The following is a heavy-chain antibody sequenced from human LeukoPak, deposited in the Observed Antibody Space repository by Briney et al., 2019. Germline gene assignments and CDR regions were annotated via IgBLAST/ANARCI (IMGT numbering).Heavy chain of an antibody. Sequence: SETLSLTCTVSGGSINGYFWNWIRQPAGKGLEWIGRIYTSGTTNYNPSLQSRVTMSVDTSKNQFSLKLRSVTAAETAVYYCARRGGHGGSFDYWGQGTLVTVSS. J-gene: IGHJ4*02. CDR2: IYTSGTT. D-gene: IGHD4-23*01. CDR1: GGSINGYF. CDR3: ARRGGHGGSFDY. V-gene: IGHV4-4*07.